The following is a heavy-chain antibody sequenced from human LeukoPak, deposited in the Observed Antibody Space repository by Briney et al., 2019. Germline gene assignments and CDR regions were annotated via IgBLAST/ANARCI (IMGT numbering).Heavy chain of an antibody. CDR1: GYTFTGYY. D-gene: IGHD6-19*01. CDR3: ARDQSSGWYHFDY. V-gene: IGHV1-2*02. Sequence: ASVMVSCKACGYTFTGYYMHWVRQPPGQGLECMGWINPNSDGTNYAQKFQGRVTMTRDTSISTAYMELSRLRSDDTAVYYCARDQSSGWYHFDYWGQGTLVTVSS. CDR2: INPNSDGT. J-gene: IGHJ4*02.